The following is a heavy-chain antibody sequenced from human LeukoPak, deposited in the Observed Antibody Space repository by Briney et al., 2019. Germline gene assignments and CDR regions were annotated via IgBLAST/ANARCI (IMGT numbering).Heavy chain of an antibody. Sequence: GGSLRLSCAASGFTVSSNYMSWVRQAPGKGLEWVSVIYSGDSTYYADSVKGRFTISRHNSKNTLYLQMNSLRAEDTAVYYCARHDIVGATKGEPYFDYWGQGTLVTVSS. CDR1: GFTVSSNY. D-gene: IGHD1-26*01. CDR2: IYSGDST. J-gene: IGHJ4*02. V-gene: IGHV3-53*04. CDR3: ARHDIVGATKGEPYFDY.